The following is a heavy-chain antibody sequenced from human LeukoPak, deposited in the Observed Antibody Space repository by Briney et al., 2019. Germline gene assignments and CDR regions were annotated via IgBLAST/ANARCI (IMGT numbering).Heavy chain of an antibody. CDR3: ARDDADFWSGYYSDYYYGMDV. CDR2: IIPIFGTA. Sequence: SVKVSCKASGGTFSSYAISWVRQAPGQGLEWMGGIIPIFGTANYAQKFQGRVTITADESTSTAYMELSSLRSEDTAVYYCARDDADFWSGYYSDYYYGMDVWGQGTTVTVSS. V-gene: IGHV1-69*01. J-gene: IGHJ6*02. CDR1: GGTFSSYA. D-gene: IGHD3-3*01.